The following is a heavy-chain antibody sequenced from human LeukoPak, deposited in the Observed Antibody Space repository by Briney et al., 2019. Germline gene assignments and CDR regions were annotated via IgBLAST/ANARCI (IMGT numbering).Heavy chain of an antibody. CDR1: GGSISSYY. J-gene: IGHJ6*03. Sequence: MTSETLSLTCTVPGGSISSYYWNWIRQPPGKGLEWIANIYYSGSTNYNPSLKSRVTISVDTSKNQFSLKLSSVTAADTAVYYCTRGSIAYYYMDVWGKGTTVTISS. V-gene: IGHV4-59*01. CDR3: TRGSIAYYYMDV. D-gene: IGHD3-22*01. CDR2: IYYSGST.